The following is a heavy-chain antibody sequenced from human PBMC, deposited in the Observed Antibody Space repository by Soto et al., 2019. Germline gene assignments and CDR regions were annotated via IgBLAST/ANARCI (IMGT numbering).Heavy chain of an antibody. D-gene: IGHD3-3*01. CDR1: GFTFSSYW. CDR2: INSDGSST. V-gene: IGHV3-74*01. CDR3: ARVRTTYYDFWSGYYPQGLYYYYYMDV. J-gene: IGHJ6*03. Sequence: PGGSLRLSCAASGFTFSSYWMHWVRQAPGKGLVWVSRINSDGSSTSYADSVKGRFTISRDNAKNTLYLQMNSLRAEDTAVYYCARVRTTYYDFWSGYYPQGLYYYYYMDVWGKGTTVTVSS.